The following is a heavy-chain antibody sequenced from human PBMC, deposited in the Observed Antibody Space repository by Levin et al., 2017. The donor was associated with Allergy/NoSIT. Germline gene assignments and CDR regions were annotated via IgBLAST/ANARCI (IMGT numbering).Heavy chain of an antibody. CDR1: GFTFSSYA. J-gene: IGHJ3*01. V-gene: IGHV3-23*01. Sequence: PSETLSLTCATSGFTFSSYALNWVRQAPGKGLEWVSTISNSGGSIYYADSVRGRFTISRDNSKSALYLQMNSLRAEDTAIYYCASSNAFRAFDFWGQGTVVTVSS. CDR3: ASSNAFRAFDF. CDR2: ISNSGGSI. D-gene: IGHD3-16*01.